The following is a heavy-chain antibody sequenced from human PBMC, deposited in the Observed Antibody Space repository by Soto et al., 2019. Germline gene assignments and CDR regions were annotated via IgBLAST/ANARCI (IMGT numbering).Heavy chain of an antibody. Sequence: QVQLVQSGAEVKKPGSSVKVSCRASGGTFSSYAISWVRQAPGQGLEWMGGIIPIFGTANYAQKFQGRVTITADESTSTAYMELSSLRSEDTAVYYCASGRQYYDSSAHYFDYWGQGTLVTVSS. CDR2: IIPIFGTA. CDR1: GGTFSSYA. CDR3: ASGRQYYDSSAHYFDY. V-gene: IGHV1-69*01. D-gene: IGHD3-22*01. J-gene: IGHJ4*02.